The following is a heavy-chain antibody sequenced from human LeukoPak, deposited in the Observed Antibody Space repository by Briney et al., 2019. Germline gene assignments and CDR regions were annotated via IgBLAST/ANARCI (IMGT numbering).Heavy chain of an antibody. Sequence: PSETLSLTCAVSGYSISSDYYWGWIRQPSGKGLEWIGSIYQSVSTYYNPTLKSRVTISVDTSKNKFSLKLSSLTAADTAVYDCARNKSTVTTSRHDAFDIWGQGTMVTVSS. J-gene: IGHJ3*02. V-gene: IGHV4-38-2*01. CDR3: ARNKSTVTTSRHDAFDI. CDR2: IYQSVST. CDR1: GYSISSDYY. D-gene: IGHD4-17*01.